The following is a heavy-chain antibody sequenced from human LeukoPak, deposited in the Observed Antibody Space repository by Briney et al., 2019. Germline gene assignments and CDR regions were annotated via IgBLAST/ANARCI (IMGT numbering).Heavy chain of an antibody. J-gene: IGHJ3*02. CDR1: GYSFTSYW. D-gene: IGHD3-10*01. CDR3: ALGRRGAAGAFDI. V-gene: IGHV5-51*01. Sequence: GESLRISCKGSGYSFTSYWNGWVRQMPGKGLEWMGIIYPGDSATRYNPSFQGQVTISADKSISTAYLQWSSLKASDTAKYYCALGRRGAAGAFDIWGQGTLVTVSS. CDR2: IYPGDSAT.